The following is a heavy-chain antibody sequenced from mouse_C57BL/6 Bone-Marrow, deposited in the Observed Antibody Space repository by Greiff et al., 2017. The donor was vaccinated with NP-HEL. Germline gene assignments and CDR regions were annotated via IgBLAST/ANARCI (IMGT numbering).Heavy chain of an antibody. Sequence: VQLQQSGAELVRPGTSVKLSCKASGYTFTSYWMHWVKQRPGQGLEWIGVIDPSDSYTNYNQKFKGKATLTVDTSSSTAYMQLSSLTSEDSAVYYCAREPITTVVATPDYWGQGTTLTVSS. CDR1: GYTFTSYW. CDR3: AREPITTVVATPDY. D-gene: IGHD1-1*01. J-gene: IGHJ2*01. V-gene: IGHV1-59*01. CDR2: IDPSDSYT.